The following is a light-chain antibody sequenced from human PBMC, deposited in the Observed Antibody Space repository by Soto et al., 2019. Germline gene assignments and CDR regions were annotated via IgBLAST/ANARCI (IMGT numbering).Light chain of an antibody. J-gene: IGLJ2*01. CDR3: QTWSTGLQF. CDR1: SGHSSYA. Sequence: QPVLTQSFSASASLGASVKLTCTLSSGHSSYAIAWHQKQPGKGPRYLMDLNNDGSHTKGDGIPDRFSGSSSGADRYLINSSLQSEDEADDYGQTWSTGLQFFGGGTKRTFL. CDR2: LNNDGSH. V-gene: IGLV4-69*01.